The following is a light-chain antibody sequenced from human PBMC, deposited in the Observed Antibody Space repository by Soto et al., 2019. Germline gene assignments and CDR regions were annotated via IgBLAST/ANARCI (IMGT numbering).Light chain of an antibody. CDR2: DDD. CDR1: NSNIGAGYD. CDR3: GSWDSSLSAYV. Sequence: QSVLTQPPSVSGAPGQGVTISCTGSNSNIGAGYDVHWYQQLPGTAPKLLIYDDDKRPSGIPDRFSGSKSGTSATLGITGFQTGDEADYYCGSWDSSLSAYVFGTGTKLTVL. V-gene: IGLV1-51*01. J-gene: IGLJ1*01.